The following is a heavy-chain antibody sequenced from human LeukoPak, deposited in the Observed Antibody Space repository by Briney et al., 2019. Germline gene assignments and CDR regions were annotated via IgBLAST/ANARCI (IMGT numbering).Heavy chain of an antibody. CDR2: IIPIFGTA. J-gene: IGHJ6*03. V-gene: IGHV1-69*05. D-gene: IGHD6-13*01. Sequence: SVKVSCKASGYTFTSYYMHWVRQAPGQGLEWMGRIIPIFGTANYAQKFQGRVTITTDKSTSTAYMELSSLISEDTAVYYCARAKGYGTYYYYYMDVWGKGTTVTVSS. CDR3: ARAKGYGTYYYYYMDV. CDR1: GYTFTSYY.